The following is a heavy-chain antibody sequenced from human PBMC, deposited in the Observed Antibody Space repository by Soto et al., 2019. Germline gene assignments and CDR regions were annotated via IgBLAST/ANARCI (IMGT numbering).Heavy chain of an antibody. D-gene: IGHD5-12*01. CDR1: GGSISSYY. V-gene: IGHV4-59*01. CDR3: ARDRVYSGYSVFNPGFGGAFDI. CDR2: IYYSGST. J-gene: IGHJ3*02. Sequence: SETLSLTCTVSGGSISSYYWSWIRQPPGKGLEWIGYIYYSGSTNYNPSLKSRVTISVDTSKNQFSLKLSSVTAADTAVYYCARDRVYSGYSVFNPGFGGAFDIWGQGTMVTVSS.